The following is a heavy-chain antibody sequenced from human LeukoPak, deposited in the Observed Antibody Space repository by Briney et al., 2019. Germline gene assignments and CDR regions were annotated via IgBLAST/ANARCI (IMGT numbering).Heavy chain of an antibody. CDR3: AKRPGRYFDWLLLDYYYYGMDV. CDR1: GFTFSSYG. CDR2: ISYDGSNK. Sequence: PGRSLRLSCAASGFTFSSYGMHWVRQAPGKGLEWVAAISYDGSNKYYADSVKGRFTISRDNSKNTLYLQMNSLRAEDTAVYYCAKRPGRYFDWLLLDYYYYGMDVWGQGTTVTVSS. D-gene: IGHD3-9*01. J-gene: IGHJ6*02. V-gene: IGHV3-30*18.